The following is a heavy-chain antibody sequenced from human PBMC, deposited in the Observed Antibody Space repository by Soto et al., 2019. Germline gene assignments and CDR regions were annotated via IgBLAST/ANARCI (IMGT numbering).Heavy chain of an antibody. J-gene: IGHJ5*02. V-gene: IGHV1-69*08. Sequence: QVQLVQSGAEVKKPGASLRVSCETSGGTSTIYTITWVRQAPGQGLQWMGRIVPTLRITNYAQEFQGRLTRTADSPTSTAHIELTSLTSEDTAVYYCATDKYGAGRVGVHSWGQGTLVTVSS. D-gene: IGHD1-26*01. CDR3: ATDKYGAGRVGVHS. CDR2: IVPTLRIT. CDR1: GGTSTIYT.